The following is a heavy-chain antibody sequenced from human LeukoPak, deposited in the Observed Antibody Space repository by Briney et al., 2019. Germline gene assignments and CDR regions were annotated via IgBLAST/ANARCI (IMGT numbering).Heavy chain of an antibody. CDR1: GYTFTSYD. J-gene: IGHJ3*02. CDR3: ARLSQNYYGSGSYYPARAFDI. Sequence: ASVKVSCKASGYTFTSYDINWVRQAPGQGLEWMGRINPNSGGTNYAQKFQGRVTMTRDTSISTAYMELSRLRSDDTAVYYCARLSQNYYGSGSYYPARAFDIWGQGTMVTVSS. V-gene: IGHV1-2*06. CDR2: INPNSGGT. D-gene: IGHD3-10*01.